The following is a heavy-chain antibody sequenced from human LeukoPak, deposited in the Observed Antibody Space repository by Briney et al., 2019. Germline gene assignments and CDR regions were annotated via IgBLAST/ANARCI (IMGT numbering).Heavy chain of an antibody. D-gene: IGHD1-7*01. V-gene: IGHV3-20*04. CDR2: INWNGGST. CDR3: ARGYNWNYPIDY. CDR1: GFIFKNYG. J-gene: IGHJ4*02. Sequence: GGSLRLSCAASGFIFKNYGMSWVRQAPGKGLEWVSGINWNGGSTGYADSVKGRFTISRDNAKNSLYLQMNSLRAGDTAVYYCARGYNWNYPIDYWGQGTLVTVSS.